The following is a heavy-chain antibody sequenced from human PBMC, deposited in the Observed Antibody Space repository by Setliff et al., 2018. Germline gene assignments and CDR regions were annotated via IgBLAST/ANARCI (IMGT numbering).Heavy chain of an antibody. Sequence: PSETLSLTCTVSGDSISRSTYYWGWIRQSTGKGLDWIGTVDHSGNTFSNPSLKSRVTISVDTSKNQFSLKLTSVTAADTAIYYCSSRRTGPGGWFDYWGQGTLVTVSS. CDR1: GDSISRSTYY. V-gene: IGHV4-39*01. J-gene: IGHJ5*01. CDR3: SSRRTGPGGWFDY. D-gene: IGHD1-26*01. CDR2: VDHSGNT.